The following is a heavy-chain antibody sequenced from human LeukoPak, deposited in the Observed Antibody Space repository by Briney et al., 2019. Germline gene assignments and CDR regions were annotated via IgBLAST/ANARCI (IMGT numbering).Heavy chain of an antibody. CDR3: ARADPYDFWSGYLFDYMDV. CDR2: ISSNGGST. CDR1: GFTFSSYA. V-gene: IGHV3-64*01. D-gene: IGHD3-3*01. Sequence: GGSLRLSCAASGFTFSSYAMHWVRQAPGKGLEYVSAISSNGGSTYYANSVKGRFTISRDNSKNTLYLQMGSLRAEDMAVYYCARADPYDFWSGYLFDYMDVWAKGPRSPSP. J-gene: IGHJ6*03.